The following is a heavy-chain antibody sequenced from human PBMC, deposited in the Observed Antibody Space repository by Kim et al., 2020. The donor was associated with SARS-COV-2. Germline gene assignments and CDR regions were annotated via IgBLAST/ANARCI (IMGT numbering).Heavy chain of an antibody. CDR2: IKSKTDGGTT. D-gene: IGHD1-7*01. J-gene: IGHJ6*03. V-gene: IGHV3-15*01. Sequence: GGSLRLSCAASGFTFSNAWMSWVRQAPGKGLEWVGRIKSKTDGGTTDYAAPVKGRFTISRDDSKNMLYLHMNSLKTEDTAVYYCTTEVLKLSLIFYYYYMDVWGKGTTVTVSS. CDR1: GFTFSNAW. CDR3: TTEVLKLSLIFYYYYMDV.